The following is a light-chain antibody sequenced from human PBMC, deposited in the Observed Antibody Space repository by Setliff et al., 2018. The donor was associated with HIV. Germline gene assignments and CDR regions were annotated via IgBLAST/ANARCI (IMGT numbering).Light chain of an antibody. CDR1: QSILYSSNNKNY. V-gene: IGKV4-1*01. CDR2: LAS. CDR3: QQSYSSLYT. Sequence: DIVMTQSPDSLAVSLGERATINCKSSQSILYSSNNKNYLSWYQQKPGQPPKLLIYLASTRESGVPDRFSGSGSGTDFTLTISSLQAEDVAVYYCQQSYSSLYTFGQGTRLEIK. J-gene: IGKJ5*01.